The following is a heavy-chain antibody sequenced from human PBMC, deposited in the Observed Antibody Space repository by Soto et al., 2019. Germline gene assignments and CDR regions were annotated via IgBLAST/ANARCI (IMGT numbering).Heavy chain of an antibody. CDR1: GYTFTTFW. CDR3: ARIYCTTTTCDSWLDP. J-gene: IGHJ5*02. D-gene: IGHD2-2*01. V-gene: IGHV5-10-1*03. CDR2: IDPRDSHV. Sequence: VQLVQSGAEVKKPGESLRISCTGIGYTFTTFWISWVRQVPGKGLEWMGRIDPRDSHVTYSPSFEGHVTISADKSISTAYLQWGSLKASDTAMYYCARIYCTTTTCDSWLDPWGQGTPVTVSS.